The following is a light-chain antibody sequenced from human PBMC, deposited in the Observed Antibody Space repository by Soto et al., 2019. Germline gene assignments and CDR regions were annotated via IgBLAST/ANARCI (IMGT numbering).Light chain of an antibody. V-gene: IGKV3D-15*01. Sequence: EIVMTQSPATLSVSPGERATLSCRASQSLSSNLAWYQQKPGQAPRLLIYSTSNRATGIPARFSGSGSRTDFTLTISSLEPEDFAVYYCQQGNNWPVFTFGPGTKVDI. J-gene: IGKJ3*01. CDR1: QSLSSN. CDR2: STS. CDR3: QQGNNWPVFT.